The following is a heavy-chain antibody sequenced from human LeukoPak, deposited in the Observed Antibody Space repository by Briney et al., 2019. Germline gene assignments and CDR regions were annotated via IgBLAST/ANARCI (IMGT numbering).Heavy chain of an antibody. Sequence: SETLSLTCTVSGGSISSYYWSWVRQPPGKGLEWIGYILYSGATNSNPSLQSRVTISVHTTQNQTSLKLSSGPAADTAGYYCSRMGGYSDYAAHWGRGTLVTVSS. CDR2: ILYSGAT. J-gene: IGHJ4*02. V-gene: IGHV4-59*08. D-gene: IGHD5-12*01. CDR1: GGSISSYY. CDR3: SRMGGYSDYAAH.